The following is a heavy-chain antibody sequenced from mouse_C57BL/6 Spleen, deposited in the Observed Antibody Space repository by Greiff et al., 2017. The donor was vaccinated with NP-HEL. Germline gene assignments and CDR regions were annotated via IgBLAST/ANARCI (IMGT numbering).Heavy chain of an antibody. CDR3: ARDYALGFFDY. D-gene: IGHD1-1*01. Sequence: DVKLVESGGGLVQPGGSLKLSCAASGFTFSDYYMYWVRQTPEKRLEWVAYISNGGGSTYYPDTVKGRFTISRDNAKNTLYLQMSRLKSEDTAMYYCARDYALGFFDYWGQGTTLTVSS. CDR1: GFTFSDYY. J-gene: IGHJ2*01. CDR2: ISNGGGST. V-gene: IGHV5-12*01.